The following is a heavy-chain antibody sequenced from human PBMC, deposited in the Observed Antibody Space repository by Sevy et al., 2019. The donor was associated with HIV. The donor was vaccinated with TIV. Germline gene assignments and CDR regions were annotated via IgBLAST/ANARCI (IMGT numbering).Heavy chain of an antibody. D-gene: IGHD3-22*01. J-gene: IGHJ4*02. CDR1: GFTFSSYG. V-gene: IGHV3-30*18. CDR2: ISYDGSDK. CDR3: AKDLLEDYYDSSGVLDY. Sequence: GGSLRLSCAVSGFTFSSYGMHWVRQAPGKGLEWVAVISYDGSDKFYADSVKGRFTISRDNSKNTVYLQMNSLVPEDAAVYYCAKDLLEDYYDSSGVLDYWGQGTLVTVSS.